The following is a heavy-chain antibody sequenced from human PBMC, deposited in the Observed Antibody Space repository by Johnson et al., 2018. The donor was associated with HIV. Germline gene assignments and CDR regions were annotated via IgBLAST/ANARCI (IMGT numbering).Heavy chain of an antibody. V-gene: IGHV3-30-3*01. Sequence: QMLLVESGGGVVQPGGSLRLSCAVSGFTFSSYAMHWVRQAPGKGLEWVAVISYDGSNKYYADSVKGRFTISRDNSKNTLYLQMNSLRAEDTAVYYCARVSKYYDSIRGAFDIWGQGTMVTVSS. J-gene: IGHJ3*02. CDR2: ISYDGSNK. CDR1: GFTFSSYA. D-gene: IGHD3-22*01. CDR3: ARVSKYYDSIRGAFDI.